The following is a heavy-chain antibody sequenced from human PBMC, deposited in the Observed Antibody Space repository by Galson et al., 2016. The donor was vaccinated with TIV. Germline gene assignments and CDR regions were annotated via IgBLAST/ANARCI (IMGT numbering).Heavy chain of an antibody. D-gene: IGHD3-22*01. CDR3: TKVPSSGFSYYYGLDV. V-gene: IGHV3-23*01. J-gene: IGHJ6*02. CDR2: ISGGGGST. Sequence: SLRLSCAASGFTFSIFAMTWVRQAPGMGLEWVSAISGGGGSTYYADSVKGRFTISRDNSKNTLFLQMNSLRAEDTAVYYCTKVPSSGFSYYYGLDVWGQGTTGTVS. CDR1: GFTFSIFA.